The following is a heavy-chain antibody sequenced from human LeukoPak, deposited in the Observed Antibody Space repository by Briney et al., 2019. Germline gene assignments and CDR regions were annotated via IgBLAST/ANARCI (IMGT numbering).Heavy chain of an antibody. CDR2: ISYDGSNK. Sequence: GRSLRLSCAASGFTFSSYGMHWVRQAPGKGLEWVAVISYDGSNKYYADSVKGRFTISRDNAKNSLYLQMNSLRAEDTAVYYCAKLGGVGAAFDYWGQGTLVAVSS. D-gene: IGHD1-26*01. J-gene: IGHJ4*02. V-gene: IGHV3-30*18. CDR3: AKLGGVGAAFDY. CDR1: GFTFSSYG.